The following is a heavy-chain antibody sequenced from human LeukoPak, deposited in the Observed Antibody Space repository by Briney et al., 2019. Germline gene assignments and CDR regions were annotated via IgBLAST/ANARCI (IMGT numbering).Heavy chain of an antibody. Sequence: SETLSLTCTVSGGSISSYYWSWIRQPPGKGLEWIGYIYYSGSTNYNPSLKSRVTISVDTSKNQFSLKLSSVTAADTAVYYCARTGIGSGYRFADYWGQGTLVTVSS. V-gene: IGHV4-59*01. CDR2: IYYSGST. D-gene: IGHD3-22*01. CDR1: GGSISSYY. CDR3: ARTGIGSGYRFADY. J-gene: IGHJ4*02.